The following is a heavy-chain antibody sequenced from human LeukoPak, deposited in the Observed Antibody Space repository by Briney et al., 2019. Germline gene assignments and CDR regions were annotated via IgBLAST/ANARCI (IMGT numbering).Heavy chain of an antibody. V-gene: IGHV4-4*07. Sequence: PSETLSLTCTVSGGSISSYYWSWIRQPAGKGLEWIGRIYTSGSTNYNPSLKSRVTMSVDTSKNQFSLKLSSVTAADTAVYYCARIIDFWSGYGYYYYYMDVWGKGTTVTVSS. D-gene: IGHD3-3*01. CDR1: GGSISSYY. CDR2: IYTSGST. J-gene: IGHJ6*03. CDR3: ARIIDFWSGYGYYYYYMDV.